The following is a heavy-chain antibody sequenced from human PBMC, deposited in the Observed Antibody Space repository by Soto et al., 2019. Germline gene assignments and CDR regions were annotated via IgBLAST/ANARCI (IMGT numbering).Heavy chain of an antibody. Sequence: QAHLVQSGAEVKKPGASVKVSCKASGYTFTSYVITWVRQAPGQGLEWMGWISAHNGNTDYAQKLQGRVIVTRDTSTSTAYLELRSMISDDTAVYYCARGRYGDYWGQGALVTVSS. D-gene: IGHD1-1*01. CDR2: ISAHNGNT. J-gene: IGHJ4*02. V-gene: IGHV1-18*01. CDR3: ARGRYGDY. CDR1: GYTFTSYV.